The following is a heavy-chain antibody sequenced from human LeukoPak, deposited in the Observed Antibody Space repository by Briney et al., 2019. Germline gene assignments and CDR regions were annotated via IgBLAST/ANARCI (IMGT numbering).Heavy chain of an antibody. D-gene: IGHD5-12*01. V-gene: IGHV4-59*10. Sequence: SETLSLTCAVYGGSFSGYYWSWIRQPPGKGLEWIGRIYTSGSTIYNPSLKSRVTMSVDTSKNQFSLKLTSVTAADTAVYYCARGGFESFDYWGQGTLITVSS. CDR2: IYTSGST. CDR3: ARGGFESFDY. CDR1: GGSFSGYY. J-gene: IGHJ4*02.